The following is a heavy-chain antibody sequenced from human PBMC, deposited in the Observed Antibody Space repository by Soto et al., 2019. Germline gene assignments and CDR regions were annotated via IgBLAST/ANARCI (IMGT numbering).Heavy chain of an antibody. CDR3: VKGASSGNYYLDY. J-gene: IGHJ4*02. CDR2: ISYDGSYK. D-gene: IGHD3-22*01. CDR1: GFIFSTFG. V-gene: IGHV3-30*18. Sequence: QVQLVESGGGVVQPRRSLRLSCAASGFIFSTFGIHWVRQAPGKGLEWVACISYDGSYKLYADSVKGRFTISRDNSQNTLYLHMSSLRTEDTAVYYCVKGASSGNYYLDYWGQGTLVTVSS.